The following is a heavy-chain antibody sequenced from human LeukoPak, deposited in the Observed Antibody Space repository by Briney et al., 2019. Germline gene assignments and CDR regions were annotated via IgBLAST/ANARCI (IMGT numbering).Heavy chain of an antibody. D-gene: IGHD3-10*01. Sequence: ASVKVSCKASGYTFTSYGISWVRQAPGQGLEWMRRISGYNGNTRYAQKLQGRVTMTTDTSTSTAYMEVRSLRSDDTAVYYCARGVSYGLGSYHAPLAFWGQGTLVTVSS. V-gene: IGHV1-18*01. CDR3: ARGVSYGLGSYHAPLAF. J-gene: IGHJ4*02. CDR1: GYTFTSYG. CDR2: ISGYNGNT.